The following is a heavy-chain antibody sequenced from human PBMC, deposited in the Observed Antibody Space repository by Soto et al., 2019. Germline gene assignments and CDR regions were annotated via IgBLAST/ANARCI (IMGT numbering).Heavy chain of an antibody. CDR3: VRQGIGALHGLVDG. J-gene: IGHJ6*02. D-gene: IGHD1-26*01. Sequence: QVQLQASGPGLVKPSDTLSLTCTVSGDSIGTYNWGWIRQPPGKRLEWIGYIYSNGGTSYNPARKSPGTISADTSTKQFSLRLSSVTAADTAVYYCVRQGIGALHGLVDGWGQGTTVTVSS. CDR2: IYSNGGT. V-gene: IGHV4-59*08. CDR1: GDSIGTYN.